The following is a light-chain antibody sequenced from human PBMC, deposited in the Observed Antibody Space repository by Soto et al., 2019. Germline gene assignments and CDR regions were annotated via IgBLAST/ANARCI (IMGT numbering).Light chain of an antibody. CDR3: QQYNSYPT. V-gene: IGKV1-5*03. CDR2: KAS. CDR1: QSVSTW. J-gene: IGKJ1*01. Sequence: DIQMTQSPSTLSASVGDSVTITCRASQSVSTWLAWYQQKPGQPPKLLIYKASSLQSGVPSRFSGRGSGTEFTLTISSLQPDDFASYYCQQYNSYPTFGQGTKVEIK.